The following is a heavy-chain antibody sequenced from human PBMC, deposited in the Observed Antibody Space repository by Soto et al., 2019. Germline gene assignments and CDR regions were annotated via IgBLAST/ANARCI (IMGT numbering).Heavy chain of an antibody. Sequence: QVQLQESGPGLVKPSGTLFLTCAVSGGSITSSNWWSWVRQPPGKGLEWIGEVYYSGSTNYNQSLKSRVAMSVDKSKNQFSLHLSSVTAADTAVYFCARDRQPRSYTYNGMDVWGQGTTVTVSS. CDR3: ARDRQPRSYTYNGMDV. CDR2: VYYSGST. D-gene: IGHD1-1*01. J-gene: IGHJ6*02. V-gene: IGHV4-4*02. CDR1: GGSITSSNW.